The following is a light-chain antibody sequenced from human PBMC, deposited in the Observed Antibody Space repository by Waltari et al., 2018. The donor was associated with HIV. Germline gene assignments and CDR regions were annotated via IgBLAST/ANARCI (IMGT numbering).Light chain of an antibody. CDR3: ATWDDNLSGWV. CDR1: NPTLRHTS. Sequence: QSVLTQPSSAPQTPGQRVTISYSVSNPTLRHTSVYCYQPLPGTAPKVLIYRNNYRPSGVPDRFSGSKSGTSASLAISGLRSEDEADYYCATWDDNLSGWVFGGGTKLTVL. J-gene: IGLJ3*02. V-gene: IGLV1-47*01. CDR2: RNN.